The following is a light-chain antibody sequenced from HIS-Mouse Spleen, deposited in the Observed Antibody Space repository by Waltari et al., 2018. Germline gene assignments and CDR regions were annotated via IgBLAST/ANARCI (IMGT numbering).Light chain of an antibody. CDR3: CSYAGSSTWV. CDR2: EGS. V-gene: IGLV2-23*01. Sequence: QSALTQPASVSGSPGQSITISCTGTSSDVGSYNLVSWYQQHPGKAPKLRIYEGSKRASGVSNRFSVSKSGNTASLRISGLQAEDEADYYCCSYAGSSTWVFGGGTKLTVL. J-gene: IGLJ3*02. CDR1: SSDVGSYNL.